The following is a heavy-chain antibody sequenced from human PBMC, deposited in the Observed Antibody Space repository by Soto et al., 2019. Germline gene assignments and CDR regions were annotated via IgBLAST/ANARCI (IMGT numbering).Heavy chain of an antibody. J-gene: IGHJ6*02. CDR1: GYIFTNYW. CDR3: ASEQWLVGCYYGYGMEV. D-gene: IGHD6-19*01. V-gene: IGHV5-51*01. Sequence: GESLRISCQSSGYIFTNYWIGWIRQVPGKGLEWMWIICPGDSDTRYSPSMRGRFTISRDNTKSSLYLQMNSLRDEDTAVYYCASEQWLVGCYYGYGMEVWGQGATVTVSS. CDR2: ICPGDSDT.